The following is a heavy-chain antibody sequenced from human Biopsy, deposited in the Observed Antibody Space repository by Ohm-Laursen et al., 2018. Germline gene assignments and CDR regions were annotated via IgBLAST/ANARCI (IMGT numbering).Heavy chain of an antibody. D-gene: IGHD3-9*01. CDR1: GGTFSNYG. J-gene: IGHJ1*01. CDR2: NIPILGTG. CDR3: AAKLTGYFHH. V-gene: IGHV1-69*06. Sequence: SSVKVSCKAPGGTFSNYGVNWVRQAPGQGLEWLGGNIPILGTGNYAQKFQDRVTVAADTSTSTATMELRSLRSDDTAVYYCAAKLTGYFHHWGQGTLVIVSS.